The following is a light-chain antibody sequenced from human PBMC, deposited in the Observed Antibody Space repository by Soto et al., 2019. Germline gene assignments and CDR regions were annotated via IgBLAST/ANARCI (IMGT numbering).Light chain of an antibody. CDR2: DVT. J-gene: IGLJ1*01. CDR1: SSDVGGYNY. CDR3: SSYASSSSLV. V-gene: IGLV2-14*03. Sequence: QSVLTQPVSVSGSPGQSITISCTGTSSDVGGYNYVSWYQQHPDIAPKLMIYDVTNRPSGVFNRFSGSKSGNTASLTISGLQAEDEADYYCSSYASSSSLVFGTGTRSPS.